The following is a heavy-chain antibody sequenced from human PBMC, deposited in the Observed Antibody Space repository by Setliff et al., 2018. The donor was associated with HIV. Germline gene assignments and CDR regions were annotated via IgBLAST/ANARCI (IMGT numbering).Heavy chain of an antibody. J-gene: IGHJ5*02. CDR2: MSGTDNTT. CDR1: GFTFSSFA. V-gene: IGHV3-23*01. Sequence: GGSLRLSCAASGFTFSSFAMNWVRQAPGKGLEWVAGMSGTDNTTFYADSVKGRFSVSRDNSKKTFYMVMDSLRAEDTAVYFCAKSAYYFNTGGPKGWFDPW. D-gene: IGHD2-8*02. CDR3: AKSAYYFNTGGPKGWFDP.